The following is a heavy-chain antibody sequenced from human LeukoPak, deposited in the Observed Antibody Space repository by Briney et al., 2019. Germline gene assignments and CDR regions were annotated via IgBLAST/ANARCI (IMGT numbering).Heavy chain of an antibody. CDR3: ARQRRESGGVDD. J-gene: IGHJ6*02. D-gene: IGHD3-10*01. Sequence: PGGSLRLSCAASGFTFSDYAMIWVRQPPERGLEWVSSITYSSRYIYYADSLKGRFTISRDNAQNSLYLQMNSLRAEDTALYYCARQRRESGGVDDWGQGTTVTVSS. V-gene: IGHV3-21*06. CDR2: ITYSSRYI. CDR1: GFTFSDYA.